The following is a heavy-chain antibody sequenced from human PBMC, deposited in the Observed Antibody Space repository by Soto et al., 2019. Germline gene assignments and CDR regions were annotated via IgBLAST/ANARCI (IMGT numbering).Heavy chain of an antibody. CDR3: AREMVVPAATNYYYYGMDV. CDR1: GYTYTSNY. D-gene: IGHD2-2*01. Sequence: VTSVKVTCKESGYTYTSNYRHWVRQAPGQGLEWMGIINPSGGSTSYAQKFQGRVTMTRDTSTSTVYMELSSLRSEDTAVYYCAREMVVPAATNYYYYGMDVWGQGTTVTVSS. V-gene: IGHV1-46*01. CDR2: INPSGGST. J-gene: IGHJ6*02.